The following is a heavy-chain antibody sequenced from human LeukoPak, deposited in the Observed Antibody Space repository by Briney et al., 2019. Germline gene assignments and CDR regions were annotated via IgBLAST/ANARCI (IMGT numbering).Heavy chain of an antibody. D-gene: IGHD5-24*01. J-gene: IGHJ5*02. CDR3: ARSRVEMATRAPSNWFDP. CDR2: MYYSGST. Sequence: SETLSLTCTVSGGSINSSSYYWGWIRQPPGKGLEWIGSMYYSGSTYYNPSLKSRVTISVDTSKNQFSLKLSSVTAADTAVYYCARSRVEMATRAPSNWFDPWGQGTLVTVSS. CDR1: GGSINSSSYY. V-gene: IGHV4-39*07.